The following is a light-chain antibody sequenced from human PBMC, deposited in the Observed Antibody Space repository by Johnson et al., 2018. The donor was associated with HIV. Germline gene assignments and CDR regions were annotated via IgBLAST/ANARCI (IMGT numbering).Light chain of an antibody. J-gene: IGLJ1*01. CDR2: DNN. CDR1: SSNIGNNY. CDR3: GTWDSSLNAYV. Sequence: QSVLTQPPSVSAAPGQKVTISCSGSSSNIGNNYVSWYQQLPVTAPKLLIYDNNKRPSGIPDRFSGSKSGTSATLGITGLQTGDEADYYCGTWDSSLNAYVFGAATKVAVL. V-gene: IGLV1-51*01.